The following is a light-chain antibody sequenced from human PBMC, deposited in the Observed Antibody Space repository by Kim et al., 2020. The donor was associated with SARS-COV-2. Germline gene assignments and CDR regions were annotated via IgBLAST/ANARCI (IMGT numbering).Light chain of an antibody. V-gene: IGKV3-20*01. Sequence: EIVLTQSPGTLSLSPGERATLSCRASQSVSSSYLAWYQQKPGQAPRLLIYGASSRATGIPDRFSGSGSGTDFTLTISRLDPEDFAVYYCQQYGSSPPLYTFGQGTKLEI. CDR3: QQYGSSPPLYT. CDR2: GAS. J-gene: IGKJ2*01. CDR1: QSVSSSY.